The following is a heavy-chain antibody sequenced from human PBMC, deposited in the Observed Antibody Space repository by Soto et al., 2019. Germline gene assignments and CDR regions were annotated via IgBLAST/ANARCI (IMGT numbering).Heavy chain of an antibody. V-gene: IGHV4-59*01. CDR3: ARVTSSTWYFDY. J-gene: IGHJ4*02. CDR2: IYYNGNT. D-gene: IGHD6-13*01. Sequence: SETLSLTCTVSGDSMSNYYWTWIRQPPGKGLEWIGYIYYNGNTKYNPSLESRVTFSVDTPKNQFSLRLSSVIAADTAVYYCARVTSSTWYFDYWGPGTLVTVSS. CDR1: GDSMSNYY.